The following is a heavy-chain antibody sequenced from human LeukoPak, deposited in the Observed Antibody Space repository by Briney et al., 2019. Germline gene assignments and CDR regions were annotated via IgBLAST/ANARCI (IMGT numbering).Heavy chain of an antibody. J-gene: IGHJ3*02. CDR3: ARVNCGGDCYSDRGAFDI. D-gene: IGHD2-21*02. CDR1: GGTFSSYT. V-gene: IGHV1-69*13. CDR2: IIPIFGTA. Sequence: ASVKVSCKASGGTFSSYTITWVRQAPGQGLEWMGGIIPIFGTANYAQKFQGRVTITADESTSTAYMELSSVRSKDAAVYYCARVNCGGDCYSDRGAFDIWGQGTMVTVSS.